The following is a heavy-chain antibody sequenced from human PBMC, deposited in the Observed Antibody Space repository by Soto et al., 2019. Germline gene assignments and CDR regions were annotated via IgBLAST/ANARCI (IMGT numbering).Heavy chain of an antibody. D-gene: IGHD2-15*01. Sequence: QVQLVQSGAEVKKPGASVKVSCKASGYTFTSYGISWVRQAPGQGLEWMGWISAYTGNTNYAQKLQGRVTSATDTSTSTAYMELRSLRSADTAVYYCARVGVAARPTYGMDVWGRGTTVTVSS. CDR1: GYTFTSYG. CDR3: ARVGVAARPTYGMDV. V-gene: IGHV1-18*04. CDR2: ISAYTGNT. J-gene: IGHJ6*02.